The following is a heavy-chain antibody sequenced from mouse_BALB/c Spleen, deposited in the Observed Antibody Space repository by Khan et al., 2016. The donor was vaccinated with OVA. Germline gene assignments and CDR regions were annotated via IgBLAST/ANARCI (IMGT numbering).Heavy chain of an antibody. CDR3: AGYALRLQDY. CDR1: GYTFTSYW. J-gene: IGHJ2*01. D-gene: IGHD1-2*01. V-gene: IGHV1-7*01. Sequence: VQLQESGAELAKPGASVKMSCKASGYTFTSYWMHWVKQRPGQGLEWIGYINPSTGYTEYNQKFKDKATLTADKSSSTAYMQLSSLTSEDSAVYYCAGYALRLQDYWGQGTTLTVSS. CDR2: INPSTGYT.